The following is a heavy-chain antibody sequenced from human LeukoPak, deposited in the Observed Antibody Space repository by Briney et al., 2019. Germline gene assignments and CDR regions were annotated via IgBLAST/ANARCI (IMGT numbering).Heavy chain of an antibody. J-gene: IGHJ5*02. CDR3: ARDWRYYDILTGYYKYWFDPT. CDR2: ICNSGST. Sequence: SETLSLTCTVSGRSISSGSYYWSWIRQPAGKGLEWIGRICNSGSTNYNPSLKSHDTISVDTSKTQCSLKLSSVTAACTAVYCCARDWRYYDILTGYYKYWFDPTGEREPGSPSP. CDR1: GRSISSGSYY. V-gene: IGHV4-61*02. D-gene: IGHD3-9*01.